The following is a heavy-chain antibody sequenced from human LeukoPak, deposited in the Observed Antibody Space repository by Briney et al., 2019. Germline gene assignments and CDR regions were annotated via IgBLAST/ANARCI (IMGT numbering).Heavy chain of an antibody. V-gene: IGHV3-21*01. CDR1: GFTFSRYW. CDR2: ISSSSSYI. D-gene: IGHD6-6*01. CDR3: ARAPYSSSSGGDWFDP. J-gene: IGHJ5*02. Sequence: GGSLRLSCAASGFTFSRYWMNWVRQAPGKGLEWVSSISSSSSYIYYADSVKGRFTISRDNAKNSLYLQMNSLRAEDTAVYYCARAPYSSSSGGDWFDPWGQGTLVTVSS.